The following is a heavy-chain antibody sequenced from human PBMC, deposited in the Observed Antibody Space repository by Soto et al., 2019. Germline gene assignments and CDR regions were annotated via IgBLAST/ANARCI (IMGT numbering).Heavy chain of an antibody. D-gene: IGHD2-15*01. CDR2: ISSSSSYI. V-gene: IGHV3-21*01. CDR1: GFTFSSYS. CDR3: ARGSAGGSRSDDY. J-gene: IGHJ4*02. Sequence: PGGSLRLSCAASGFTFSSYSMNWVRQAPGKGLEWVSSISSSSSYIYYADSVKGRFTISRDNAKNSLYLQMNSLRAEDTAVYYCARGSAGGSRSDDYWGQGTLVTVSS.